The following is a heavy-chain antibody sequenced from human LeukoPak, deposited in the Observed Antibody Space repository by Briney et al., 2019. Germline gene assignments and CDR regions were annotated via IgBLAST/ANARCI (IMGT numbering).Heavy chain of an antibody. CDR2: IDPSDSYT. CDR3: ARQGGFYDNRGYNDAFDI. V-gene: IGHV5-10-1*01. J-gene: IGHJ3*02. D-gene: IGHD3-22*01. CDR1: GYSFTTYW. Sequence: GESLRIACKGSGYSFTTYWISWVRQMPGKGLEWMGRIDPSDSYTNYSPSFQGHVTISVDKSISTAYLQWSSLKASDTAMYYCARQGGFYDNRGYNDAFDIWGQGTVVTVSS.